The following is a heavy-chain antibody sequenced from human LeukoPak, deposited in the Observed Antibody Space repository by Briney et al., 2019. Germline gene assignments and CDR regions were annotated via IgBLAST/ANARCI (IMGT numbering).Heavy chain of an antibody. CDR3: ARLTHSYYYDTRGYYSPYYLDV. V-gene: IGHV4-39*01. CDR1: GGSLSCSYYY. J-gene: IGHJ6*03. D-gene: IGHD3-22*01. Sequence: PSETLSLTRFVSGGSLSCSYYYWRWIRQPPGRGLEWIGRISYSGTTYYTPSHKTRITILVDTSNNQFSLKRTSVTAADTAVYYCARLTHSYYYDTRGYYSPYYLDVWGKGTTVTVSS. CDR2: ISYSGTT.